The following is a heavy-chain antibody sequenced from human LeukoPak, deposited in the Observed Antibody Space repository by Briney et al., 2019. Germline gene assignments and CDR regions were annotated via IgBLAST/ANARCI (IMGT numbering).Heavy chain of an antibody. V-gene: IGHV4-59*08. Sequence: PSETVSLTCSVSGGTISRYYWSWIRQPPGKGLEWIGYIYYSGSTNYNPSLKSRVTISVDTSKNQFSLKLSSVTAADTAVYYCAAYCSSTSCYRGLDYWGQGTLVAVSS. CDR3: AAYCSSTSCYRGLDY. CDR1: GGTISRYY. CDR2: IYYSGST. D-gene: IGHD2-2*02. J-gene: IGHJ4*02.